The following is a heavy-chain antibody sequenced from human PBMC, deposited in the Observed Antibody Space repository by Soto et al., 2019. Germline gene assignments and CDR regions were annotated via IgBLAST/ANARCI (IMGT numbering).Heavy chain of an antibody. CDR1: GGSISSGGYY. V-gene: IGHV4-31*03. D-gene: IGHD5-12*01. Sequence: SETLSLTCTVSGGSISSGGYYWSWIRQHPGKGLEWIGYIYYSGSTYYNPSLKSRVTISVDTSKNQFSLKLSSVTAADTAVYYCARGRWLRSAYFDYWGQGTLVTVSS. CDR3: ARGRWLRSAYFDY. CDR2: IYYSGST. J-gene: IGHJ4*02.